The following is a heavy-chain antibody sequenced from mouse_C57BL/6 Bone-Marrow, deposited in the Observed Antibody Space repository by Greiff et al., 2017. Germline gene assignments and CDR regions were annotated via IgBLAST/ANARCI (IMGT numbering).Heavy chain of an antibody. J-gene: IGHJ3*01. CDR2: IWTGGGT. Sequence: VMLVESGPGLVAPSQSLSITCTVSGFSLTSYAISWVRQPPGKGLEWLGVIWTGGGTNYNSALKSRLSISKDNSKSQVFLKMNSLQTDDTARYYCSRYYSNYGLFAYWGQGTLVTVSA. CDR1: GFSLTSYA. D-gene: IGHD2-5*01. CDR3: SRYYSNYGLFAY. V-gene: IGHV2-9-1*01.